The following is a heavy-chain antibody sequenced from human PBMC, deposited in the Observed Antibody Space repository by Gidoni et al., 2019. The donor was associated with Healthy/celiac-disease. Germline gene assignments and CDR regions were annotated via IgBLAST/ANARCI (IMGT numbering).Heavy chain of an antibody. CDR3: VKAADSAEYFQH. J-gene: IGHJ1*01. Sequence: EVQLVESGGGFVQPGESLRLSCHASGFTFSSYARHWVRQAPGKGLEYVSAISSNGGSTYYADSVKGRFTISRDNSKNTLYLQMSSLRAEDTAVYYCVKAADSAEYFQHWGQGTLVTVSS. CDR2: ISSNGGST. D-gene: IGHD6-13*01. V-gene: IGHV3-64D*08. CDR1: GFTFSSYA.